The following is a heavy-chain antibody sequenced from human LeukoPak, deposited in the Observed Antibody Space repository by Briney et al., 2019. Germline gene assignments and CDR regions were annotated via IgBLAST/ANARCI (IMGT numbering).Heavy chain of an antibody. CDR1: GFTFSSYA. D-gene: IGHD1-26*01. J-gene: IGHJ3*02. CDR3: ARHQEWELLFGGAFDI. V-gene: IGHV3-30-3*01. Sequence: GGSLRLSCAASGFTFSSYAMHWVRQAPGKGLEWVAVISYDGSNKYYADSVKGRFTISRDNAKNSLYLQMNSLRAKDTAVYYCARHQEWELLFGGAFDIWGQGTMVTVSS. CDR2: ISYDGSNK.